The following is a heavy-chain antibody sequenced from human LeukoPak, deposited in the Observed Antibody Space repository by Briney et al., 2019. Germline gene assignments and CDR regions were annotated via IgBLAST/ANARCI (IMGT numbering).Heavy chain of an antibody. CDR1: GFTFSSYA. CDR3: AKQDSSGWYSTNDWFDP. J-gene: IGHJ5*02. D-gene: IGHD6-19*01. V-gene: IGHV3-23*01. CDR2: ISGSGGST. Sequence: GGSLSLSCAASGFTFSSYAMSWVRQAPGGGLEWVSAISGSGGSTYYADSVKGRFTISRDNSKNTLYLQMNSLRAEDTAVYYCAKQDSSGWYSTNDWFDPWGQGTLVTVSS.